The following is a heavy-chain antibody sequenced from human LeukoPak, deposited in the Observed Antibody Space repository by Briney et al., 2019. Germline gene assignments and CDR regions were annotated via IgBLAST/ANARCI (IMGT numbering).Heavy chain of an antibody. V-gene: IGHV4-39*01. J-gene: IGHJ3*02. D-gene: IGHD3-3*01. CDR3: ARRDETIFGVVRSNDAFDI. Sequence: PSETLSLTCTVSGGSISSSSYYWGWIRQPPGKGLEWIGSTYYSGSTYYNPSLKSRVTISVDTSKNQFSLKLSSVTAADTAVYYCARRDETIFGVVRSNDAFDIWGQGTMVTVSS. CDR1: GGSISSSSYY. CDR2: TYYSGST.